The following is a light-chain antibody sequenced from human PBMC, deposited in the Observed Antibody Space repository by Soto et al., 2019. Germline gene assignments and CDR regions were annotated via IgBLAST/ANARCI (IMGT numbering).Light chain of an antibody. Sequence: EIVLTQSPGTLSLSPGERATLSCRASQSVSSDYLAWYQQKPGQAPRLLIYGASSMDTGIPDRFSGSGSGTDFTLTISRLEPEDFALYYCQQYGDSPLTFGGGTKVEIK. CDR3: QQYGDSPLT. V-gene: IGKV3-20*01. CDR1: QSVSSDY. J-gene: IGKJ4*01. CDR2: GAS.